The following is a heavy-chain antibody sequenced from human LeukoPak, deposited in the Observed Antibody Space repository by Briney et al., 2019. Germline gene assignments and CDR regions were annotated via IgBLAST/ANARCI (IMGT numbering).Heavy chain of an antibody. J-gene: IGHJ4*02. CDR2: ISSGSSYK. Sequence: GGSLRLSCAASGFTFSTYTMNWVRQAPGKGLEWVSSISSGSSYKYYADSVKGRFTISKDNAKNSLYLQMSSLRAEDTAVYFCASSESTFDPIDYWGQGTLVTVSS. CDR1: GFTFSTYT. D-gene: IGHD3-3*02. V-gene: IGHV3-21*01. CDR3: ASSESTFDPIDY.